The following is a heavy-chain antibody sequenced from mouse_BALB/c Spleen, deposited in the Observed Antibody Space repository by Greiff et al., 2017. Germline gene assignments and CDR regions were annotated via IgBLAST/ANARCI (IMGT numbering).Heavy chain of an antibody. CDR2: INSNGGST. CDR1: GFTFSSYG. V-gene: IGHV5-6-3*01. CDR3: ARDRGKGAY. D-gene: IGHD1-3*01. J-gene: IGHJ3*01. Sequence: EVHLVESGGGLVQPGGSLKLSCAASGFTFSSYGMSWVRQTPDKRLELVATINSNGGSTYYPDSVKGRFTISRDNAKNTLYLQMSSLKSEDTAMYYCARDRGKGAYWGQGTLVTVSA.